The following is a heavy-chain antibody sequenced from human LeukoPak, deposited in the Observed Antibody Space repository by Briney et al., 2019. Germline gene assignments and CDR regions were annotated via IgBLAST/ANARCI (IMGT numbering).Heavy chain of an antibody. CDR2: ISAYNGNT. CDR1: GYTFTSYG. V-gene: IGHV1-18*01. D-gene: IGHD6-13*01. CDR3: ATVAFLAAAGPSYYFDY. J-gene: IGHJ4*02. Sequence: ASVKVSCKASGYTFTSYGISWVRQAPGQGLEWMGWISAYNGNTNYAQKFQGRVTMTEDTSTDTAYMELSSLRSEDTAVYYCATVAFLAAAGPSYYFDYWGQGTLVTVSS.